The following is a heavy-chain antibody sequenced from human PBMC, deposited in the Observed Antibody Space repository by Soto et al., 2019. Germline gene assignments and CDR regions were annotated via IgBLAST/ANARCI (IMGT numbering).Heavy chain of an antibody. V-gene: IGHV3-30*18. CDR2: ISYDGSNK. J-gene: IGHJ3*02. CDR1: GFTFSSYG. Sequence: QVQLVESGGGVVQPGRSLRLSCAASGFTFSSYGMHWVRQAPGKGLEWVAVISYDGSNKYYADSVKGRFTISRDNSKNTLYLQMNSLRAEDTAVYYCAKGVGRITIFGVVIDDAFDIWGQGTMVTVSS. CDR3: AKGVGRITIFGVVIDDAFDI. D-gene: IGHD3-3*01.